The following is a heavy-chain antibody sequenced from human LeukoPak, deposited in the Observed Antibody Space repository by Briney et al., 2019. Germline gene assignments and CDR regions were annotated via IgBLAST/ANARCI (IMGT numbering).Heavy chain of an antibody. V-gene: IGHV3-23*01. CDR3: AKDGKVGALGADDY. D-gene: IGHD1-26*01. CDR2: ISGSGRST. Sequence: GGSLRLSCPASGFTFSSYAMSWVRQAQGKGLEWVSTISGSGRSTYYADSVKGRFNISRDNSKNTLYVQMNSLRAEDTAVYFCAKDGKVGALGADDYWGQGTLVTVSS. CDR1: GFTFSSYA. J-gene: IGHJ4*02.